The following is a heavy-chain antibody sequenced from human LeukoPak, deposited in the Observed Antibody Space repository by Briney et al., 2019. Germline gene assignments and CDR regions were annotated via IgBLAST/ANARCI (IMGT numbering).Heavy chain of an antibody. D-gene: IGHD2-21*02. CDR2: IFTDGSTT. Sequence: GGSLRLSCVASEFNFFTYGMQWVRQAPGKGLVWVSRIFTDGSTTSYADSVKGRFTTSRDNAKNTLYLQMNSLRAEDTAVYYCARELPREVTLDYWGQGTLVTVSP. J-gene: IGHJ4*01. CDR3: ARELPREVTLDY. V-gene: IGHV3-74*01. CDR1: EFNFFTYG.